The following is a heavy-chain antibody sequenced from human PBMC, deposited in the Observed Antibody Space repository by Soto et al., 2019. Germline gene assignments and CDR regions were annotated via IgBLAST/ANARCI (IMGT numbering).Heavy chain of an antibody. J-gene: IGHJ4*02. V-gene: IGHV3-23*01. D-gene: IGHD5-12*01. Sequence: GGSLRLSCAASGFTFSSYAMSWVRQAPGRGLEWVSTLTGSGFSTYYADSVKGRFTISRDNSKNTLYLQVNSLRAEDMAVYYCAKSVSGYVLGEFDYWGQGTLVTVSS. CDR1: GFTFSSYA. CDR2: LTGSGFST. CDR3: AKSVSGYVLGEFDY.